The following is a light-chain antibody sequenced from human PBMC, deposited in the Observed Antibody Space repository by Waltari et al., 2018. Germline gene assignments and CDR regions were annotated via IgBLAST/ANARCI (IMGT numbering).Light chain of an antibody. CDR3: QQYVSSRA. CDR1: QSVSSSS. Sequence: EIVLTQSPGTLSLSPGERATLSCRASQSVSSSSLAWYQQKLGQAPWLLIYSTSNRATVIPDRFSGSGSGTDFSLTISRLEPEDFAVYYCQQYVSSRAFGQGTKVEIE. V-gene: IGKV3-20*01. J-gene: IGKJ1*01. CDR2: STS.